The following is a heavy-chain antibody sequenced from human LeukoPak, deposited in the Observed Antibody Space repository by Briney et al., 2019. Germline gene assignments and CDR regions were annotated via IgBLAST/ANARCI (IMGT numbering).Heavy chain of an antibody. Sequence: SETLSLTCTVSGGSISSYYWSWIRQPPGEGLEWIGYIYTSGSTNYNPSLKSRVTIPVDTSKNQFSLKLNSVTAADTAVYYCARHAITTRWYYYYYYMDVWGKGTTVTVSS. J-gene: IGHJ6*03. V-gene: IGHV4-4*09. D-gene: IGHD4-11*01. CDR1: GGSISSYY. CDR3: ARHAITTRWYYYYYYMDV. CDR2: IYTSGST.